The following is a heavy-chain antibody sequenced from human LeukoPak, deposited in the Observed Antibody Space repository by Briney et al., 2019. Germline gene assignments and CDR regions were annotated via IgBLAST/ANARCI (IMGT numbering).Heavy chain of an antibody. D-gene: IGHD4-23*01. J-gene: IGHJ4*02. Sequence: ASVKVSCKASGYTFTGYYMHWVRQAPGQGLEWMGWTNPNSGGTNYAQKFQGRVTMTRDTSISTAYMELSRLRSDDTAVYYCARPRYDGNLYYFDYWGQGTLVTVSS. CDR2: TNPNSGGT. CDR3: ARPRYDGNLYYFDY. V-gene: IGHV1-2*02. CDR1: GYTFTGYY.